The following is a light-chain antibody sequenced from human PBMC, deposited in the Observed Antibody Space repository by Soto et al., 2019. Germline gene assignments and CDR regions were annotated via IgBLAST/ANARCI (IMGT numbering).Light chain of an antibody. J-gene: IGKJ1*01. V-gene: IGKV1-5*01. CDR1: QSINNR. CDR3: QQFIDGWT. CDR2: DAS. Sequence: IQMTQSPSTLSASIGDRVTITCRASQSINNRLAWYQQMPGKAPNLLIYDASTLDSGVPSRFRGSGSETEFTLTISGLQPDDFATYYCQQFIDGWTFGQGTKGEIK.